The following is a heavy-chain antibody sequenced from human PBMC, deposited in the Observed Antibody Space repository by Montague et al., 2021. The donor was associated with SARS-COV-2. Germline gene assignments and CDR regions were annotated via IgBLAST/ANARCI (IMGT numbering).Heavy chain of an antibody. CDR2: VSGTGATT. D-gene: IGHD3-16*02. J-gene: IGHJ5*01. V-gene: IGHV3-23*01. CDR3: ARAGYMSSWFAS. Sequence: SLRLSCAASGFTLSTYVMTWVRQAPGKGLEWVSGVSGTGATTYYADSVRGRFTMSRDTSKSTLYLQLNSLTFDDTGLYFCARAGYMSSWFASWGQGTLATVSP. CDR1: GFTLSTYV.